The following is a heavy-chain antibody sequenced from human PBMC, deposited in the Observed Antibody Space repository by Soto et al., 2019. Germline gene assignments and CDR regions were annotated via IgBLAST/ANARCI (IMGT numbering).Heavy chain of an antibody. J-gene: IGHJ5*02. V-gene: IGHV4-31*03. CDR1: GGSISSGDYY. CDR3: ARRIVAVAATMFDP. CDR2: IYYSGST. D-gene: IGHD2-15*01. Sequence: SETLSLTCTVSGGSISSGDYYCSWFCQHTGKGLEWIGYIYYSGSTYYNPSLKSRVTISVDTSKNQFSLKLSSVTAADTAVYYCARRIVAVAATMFDPWRQGTRATGSS.